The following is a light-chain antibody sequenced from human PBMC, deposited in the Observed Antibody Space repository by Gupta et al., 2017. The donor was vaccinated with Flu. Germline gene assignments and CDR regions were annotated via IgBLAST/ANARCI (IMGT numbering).Light chain of an antibody. Sequence: ISCRSSQSLVYSDGNTILHWFQTRPGQPPRRLIYLVSHRESGVPDRFSGSGSGTEFTLKISRVEAEDVGVYFCMQGAHWPWAFGQGTKVEIK. CDR1: QSLVYSDGNTI. J-gene: IGKJ1*01. CDR2: LVS. CDR3: MQGAHWPWA. V-gene: IGKV2-30*01.